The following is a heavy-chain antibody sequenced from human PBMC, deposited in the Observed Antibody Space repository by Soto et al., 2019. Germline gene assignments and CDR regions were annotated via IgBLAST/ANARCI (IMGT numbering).Heavy chain of an antibody. J-gene: IGHJ4*02. CDR1: GFTFSSYW. Sequence: EVQLVESGGGLVQPGGSLRLSCAASGFTFSSYWMSWVRQAPGKGLEWVANIKQDGSEKYYVDSVKGRFTISRDNAKNSLYLQMNSLRAEDTAVYYCARVSEQWLVSRFTSGIDYWGQGTLVTVSS. V-gene: IGHV3-7*03. CDR2: IKQDGSEK. D-gene: IGHD6-19*01. CDR3: ARVSEQWLVSRFTSGIDY.